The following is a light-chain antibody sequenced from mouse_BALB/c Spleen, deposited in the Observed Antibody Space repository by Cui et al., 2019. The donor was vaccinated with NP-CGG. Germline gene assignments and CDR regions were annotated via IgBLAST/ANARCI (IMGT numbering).Light chain of an antibody. CDR2: GTN. J-gene: IGLJ1*01. CDR1: TGAVTTSND. CDR3: ALWYSNHWV. Sequence: QAVVTQETAHTTTPGETVTITCSSSTGAVTTSNDANWVQEKPDLLFTGRIGGTNNRPPVIPARFSCSLFGDKAALTITGSQTEDEATYFCALWYSNHWVFGGGTKLTVL. V-gene: IGLV1*01.